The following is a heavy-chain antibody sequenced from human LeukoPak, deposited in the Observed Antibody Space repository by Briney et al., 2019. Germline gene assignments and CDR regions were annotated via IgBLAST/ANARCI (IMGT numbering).Heavy chain of an antibody. Sequence: PGGSLRLSCAASGFNFRNYWMHWVRQAPGKGLVWVSSIEGDGSRTNYADSVKGRFTISRDNAENTLYLQMNSLRGEDTAVYFCARATSGTSYEYWGQGTLVTVSS. CDR3: ARATSGTSYEY. CDR1: GFNFRNYW. D-gene: IGHD3-10*01. V-gene: IGHV3-74*01. CDR2: IEGDGSRT. J-gene: IGHJ4*02.